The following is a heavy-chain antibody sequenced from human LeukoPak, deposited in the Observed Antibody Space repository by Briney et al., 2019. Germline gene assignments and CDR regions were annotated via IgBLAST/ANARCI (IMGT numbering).Heavy chain of an antibody. J-gene: IGHJ4*02. CDR1: GYSFTSYW. D-gene: IGHD4-11*01. Sequence: GESLKISCKGSGYSFTSYWIGWVRQMPGKGLEWMGIIYPGDSDTRYSPSFQGQVTISADKSVSTAYLQWSSLRASDSAMYYCARVTVTNSYYFEYWGQGTLVTVSS. CDR2: IYPGDSDT. CDR3: ARVTVTNSYYFEY. V-gene: IGHV5-51*01.